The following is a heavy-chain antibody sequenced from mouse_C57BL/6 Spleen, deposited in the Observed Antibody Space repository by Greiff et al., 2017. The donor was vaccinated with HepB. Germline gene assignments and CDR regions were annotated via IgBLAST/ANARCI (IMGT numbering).Heavy chain of an antibody. CDR1: GFTFSDYG. D-gene: IGHD2-4*01. J-gene: IGHJ3*01. V-gene: IGHV5-17*01. CDR2: ISSGSSTI. CDR3: ARPTHYDYDEFAY. Sequence: EVNVVESGGGLVKPGGSLKLSCAASGFTFSDYGMHWVRQAPEKGLEWVAYISSGSSTIYYADTVKGRFTISRDNAKNTLFLQMTSLRSEDTAMYYCARPTHYDYDEFAYWGQGTLVTVSA.